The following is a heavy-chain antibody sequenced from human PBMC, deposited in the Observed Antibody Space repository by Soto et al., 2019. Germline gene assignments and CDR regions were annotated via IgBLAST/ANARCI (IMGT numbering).Heavy chain of an antibody. J-gene: IGHJ6*02. CDR2: ISYDGSNK. D-gene: IGHD6-19*01. Sequence: LRLSCAASGFTFSSYAMHWVRQAPGKGLEWVAVISYDGSNKYYADSVKGRFTISRDNSKNTLYLQMNSLRAEDTAVYYCARVAVAGNYGMDVWGQGTTVTVSS. CDR3: ARVAVAGNYGMDV. V-gene: IGHV3-30-3*01. CDR1: GFTFSSYA.